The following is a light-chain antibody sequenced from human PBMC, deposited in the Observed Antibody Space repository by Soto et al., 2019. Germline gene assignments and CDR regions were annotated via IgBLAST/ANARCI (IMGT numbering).Light chain of an antibody. Sequence: DIQMTQSPSTLSASVGDRVTITCRASQSTSSWLAWCQQKPGKAPKVLIYDVSSLESGVPSRFSGSGSGTEFTLTINSLQPDDFATYYCQQYNTYSGTFGQGTKVDIK. J-gene: IGKJ1*01. CDR2: DVS. CDR3: QQYNTYSGT. V-gene: IGKV1-5*01. CDR1: QSTSSW.